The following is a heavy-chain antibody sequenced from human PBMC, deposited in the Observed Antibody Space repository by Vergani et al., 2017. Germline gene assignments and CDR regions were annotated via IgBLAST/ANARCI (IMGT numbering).Heavy chain of an antibody. CDR1: GFSFSIYG. CDR3: ANSYCSSLSCYAFYGMEV. Sequence: QVQLVESGGGVVQPGGSLRLSCAASGFSFSIYGMHWVRQAPGRGLEWVAFLRYDGSNEYYGDAVKGRFIISRDNSKNMLSLEMHSLRPEDTAVYYCANSYCSSLSCYAFYGMEVWGQGTTVTVSS. D-gene: IGHD2-2*01. V-gene: IGHV3-30*02. J-gene: IGHJ6*02. CDR2: LRYDGSNE.